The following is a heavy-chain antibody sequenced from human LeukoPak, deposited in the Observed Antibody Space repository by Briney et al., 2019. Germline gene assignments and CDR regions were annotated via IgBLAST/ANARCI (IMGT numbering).Heavy chain of an antibody. J-gene: IGHJ6*04. CDR1: GFTFSNAW. CDR3: TTEGGYDSWDYYYYGMDV. CDR2: IKSKTDGGTT. V-gene: IGHV3-15*01. D-gene: IGHD5-12*01. Sequence: GGSLRLSCAASGFTFSNAWMSWVRQAPGKGLEWVGRIKSKTDGGTTDYAAPVKGRFTIPRDDSKNTLYLQMNSLKTEDTAVYYCTTEGGYDSWDYYYYGMDVWGKGTTVTVSS.